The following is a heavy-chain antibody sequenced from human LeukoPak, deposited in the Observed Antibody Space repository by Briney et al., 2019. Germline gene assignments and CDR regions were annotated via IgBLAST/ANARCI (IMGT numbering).Heavy chain of an antibody. Sequence: GGSLRLSCAASGFTFNTSALSWFRQAPGERLDWVSSPSATGLDTYSAESVKGRFTISRDNSKNTLYLHMNSLRVDDTAVYFCAKETSGQCPGRGSSHWGPGALVTVSS. CDR1: GFTFNTSA. CDR2: PSATGLDT. V-gene: IGHV3-23*01. D-gene: IGHD1-1*01. CDR3: AKETSGQCPGRGSSH. J-gene: IGHJ4*02.